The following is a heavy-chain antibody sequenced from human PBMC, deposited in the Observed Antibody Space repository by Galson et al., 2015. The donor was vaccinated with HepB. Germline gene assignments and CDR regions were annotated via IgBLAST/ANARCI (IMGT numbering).Heavy chain of an antibody. J-gene: IGHJ3*02. Sequence: LRLSCAASGFTFSSYSMNWVRQAPGKGLEWVSFISSGSTYIYYVDSVMGRFTISRDNAKKTLYLQMNSLRAEDTAVYYCARDEPVYGGHSPAASDIWGQGTMVTVSS. CDR1: GFTFSSYS. D-gene: IGHD2-21*01. CDR2: ISSGSTYI. CDR3: ARDEPVYGGHSPAASDI. V-gene: IGHV3-21*01.